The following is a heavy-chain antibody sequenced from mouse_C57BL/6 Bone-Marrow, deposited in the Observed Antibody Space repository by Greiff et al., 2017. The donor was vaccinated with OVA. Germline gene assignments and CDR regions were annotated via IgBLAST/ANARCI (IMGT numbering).Heavy chain of an antibody. CDR3: TTITTVVFDY. V-gene: IGHV14-4*01. CDR1: GFNIKDDY. Sequence: EVKVVESGAELVRPGASVKLSCTASGFNIKDDYMHWVKQRPEQGLEWIGWIDPENGDTEYASKFQGKATITADTSSNTAYLQLSSLTSEDTAVYYCTTITTVVFDYWGQGTTLTVSS. D-gene: IGHD1-1*01. J-gene: IGHJ2*01. CDR2: IDPENGDT.